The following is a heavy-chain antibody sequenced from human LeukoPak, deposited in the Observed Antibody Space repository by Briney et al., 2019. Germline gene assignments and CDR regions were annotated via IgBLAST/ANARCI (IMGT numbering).Heavy chain of an antibody. J-gene: IGHJ4*02. CDR2: ISWNSGSI. D-gene: IGHD6-13*01. CDR3: ARFLGQQQLVLD. CDR1: GFTFNDYA. V-gene: IGHV3-9*01. Sequence: GGSLRLSCAASGFTFNDYAMHWVRQAPGKGLEWVSGISWNSGSINYADSVKGRFTISRDNAKNSLYLQMNSLRAEDTAVYYCARFLGQQQLVLDWGQGTLVTVSS.